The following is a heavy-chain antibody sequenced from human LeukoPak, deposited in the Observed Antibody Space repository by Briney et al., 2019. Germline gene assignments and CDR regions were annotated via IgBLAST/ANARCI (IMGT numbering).Heavy chain of an antibody. Sequence: GGSLRLSCAASGFTFSSYGMHWVRQAPGKGLEWVAVIWYDGSNKYYADSVKGRFTISRDNSKNTLYLQMNSLRAEDTAVYYCARDIATYYDFWSGPTDYWGQGTLVTVSS. CDR3: ARDIATYYDFWSGPTDY. D-gene: IGHD3-3*01. CDR1: GFTFSSYG. J-gene: IGHJ4*02. CDR2: IWYDGSNK. V-gene: IGHV3-33*01.